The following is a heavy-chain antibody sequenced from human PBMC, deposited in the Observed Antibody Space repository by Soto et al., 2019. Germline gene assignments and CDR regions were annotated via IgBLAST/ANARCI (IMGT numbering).Heavy chain of an antibody. CDR1: GYTFTNYG. CDR3: ARIWYCGGDCYSDGFEI. J-gene: IGHJ3*02. D-gene: IGHD2-21*02. V-gene: IGHV1-18*04. Sequence: QVRLVQSGAEVKKPGASVKVSCKASGYTFTNYGISWMRQAPGQGLEWMGWISTYNGNTKYAQKVQGRVTMTTDTATSTAYMELRSLRSDDTAVYYCARIWYCGGDCYSDGFEIWGQGTMVTGSS. CDR2: ISTYNGNT.